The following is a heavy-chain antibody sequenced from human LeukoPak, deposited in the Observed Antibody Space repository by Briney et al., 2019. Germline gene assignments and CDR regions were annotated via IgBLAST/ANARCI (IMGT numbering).Heavy chain of an antibody. Sequence: GGSLRLFCAASGFTLSSYWMSWVRQAPGKGLEWVADIKVDGSEKYYVGAVKGRFTISRDNAQNSVYLHMNSLTAEDTALYYCPRDRVAGAPFDAFDIWGQGTIVSVSS. CDR2: IKVDGSEK. J-gene: IGHJ3*02. D-gene: IGHD1-26*01. V-gene: IGHV3-7*03. CDR3: PRDRVAGAPFDAFDI. CDR1: GFTLSSYW.